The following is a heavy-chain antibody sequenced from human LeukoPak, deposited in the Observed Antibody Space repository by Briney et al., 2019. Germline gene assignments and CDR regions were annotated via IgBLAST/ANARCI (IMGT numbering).Heavy chain of an antibody. Sequence: KPSETLSLTCAVYGGSFSGYYWSWIRQPPGKGLEWIGEINHSGSTNYNPSLKSRVTISVDTSKNQFSLKLSSVTAADTAVYYCARARGWSTIFGVARVRWFDPWGQGTLVTVSS. CDR2: INHSGST. J-gene: IGHJ5*02. CDR1: GGSFSGYY. CDR3: ARARGWSTIFGVARVRWFDP. D-gene: IGHD3-3*01. V-gene: IGHV4-34*01.